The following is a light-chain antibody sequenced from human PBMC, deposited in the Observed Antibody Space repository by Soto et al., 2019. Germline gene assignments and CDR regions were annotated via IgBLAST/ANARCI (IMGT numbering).Light chain of an antibody. CDR2: DVS. CDR1: QSVGNW. Sequence: DIQMTQSPSTLSASVGERVTITCRASQSVGNWLAWYQHKPGKAPKLLIYDVSSLESGLPSRFSGSGSGTEFILTISSLQPDDFATYYCQYLNSFPLTFGGGTKVELK. CDR3: QYLNSFPLT. J-gene: IGKJ4*01. V-gene: IGKV1-5*01.